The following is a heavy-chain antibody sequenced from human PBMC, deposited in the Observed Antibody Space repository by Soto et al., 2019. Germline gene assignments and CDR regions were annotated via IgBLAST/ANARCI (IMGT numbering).Heavy chain of an antibody. J-gene: IGHJ5*02. CDR2: INAYNGNT. V-gene: IGHV1-18*01. Sequence: QVQLVQSGAEVKKPGASVKVSFKSSGYNFTSYGISWVRQAPGQGLEWMGWINAYNGNTNYAQKLQGRVTMTTDTSTSTANMELRSLRSDDTAVYYCARVLPPFDPWGQGTLVTVSS. CDR3: ARVLPPFDP. CDR1: GYNFTSYG.